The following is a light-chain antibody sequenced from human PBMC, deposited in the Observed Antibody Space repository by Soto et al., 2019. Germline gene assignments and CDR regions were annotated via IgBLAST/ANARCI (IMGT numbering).Light chain of an antibody. V-gene: IGKV1-5*03. Sequence: DIRMTQSPSTLSSSVGDKVTLTCRASQTISRYLAWYQQKQGKAPELLIYRASSLESGVSSRFSGSASGTEFTLTISSLQPDDFVTYYCQHYSSYPLSFGGGTKVEIK. CDR2: RAS. J-gene: IGKJ4*01. CDR1: QTISRY. CDR3: QHYSSYPLS.